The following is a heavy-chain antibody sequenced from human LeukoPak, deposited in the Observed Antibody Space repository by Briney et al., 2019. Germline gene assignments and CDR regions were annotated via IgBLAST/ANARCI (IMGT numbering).Heavy chain of an antibody. Sequence: PSETLSLTCTVSGGSFISSIYYWAWIRQPPGKGLEWIGSIYYSGSTYYNPSLKSRVTISVDTSKNQFSLKLSSVTAADTAVYYCARESSGCLDYWGQGTLVTVSS. J-gene: IGHJ4*02. CDR1: GGSFISSIYY. V-gene: IGHV4-39*07. CDR3: ARESSGCLDY. CDR2: IYYSGST. D-gene: IGHD6-19*01.